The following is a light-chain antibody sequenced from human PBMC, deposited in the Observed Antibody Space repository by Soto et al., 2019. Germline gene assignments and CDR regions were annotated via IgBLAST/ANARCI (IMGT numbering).Light chain of an antibody. Sequence: DIQMTQSPYTLSASVGDRVTITCRASQSISSWLVWYQQKPGKAPKLLIYKASSLESGVPSKFSGSGSGTEFTLTISSLQPDDFATYYCQHYNSYPFTFGPGTKVDIK. CDR3: QHYNSYPFT. CDR2: KAS. CDR1: QSISSW. V-gene: IGKV1-5*03. J-gene: IGKJ3*01.